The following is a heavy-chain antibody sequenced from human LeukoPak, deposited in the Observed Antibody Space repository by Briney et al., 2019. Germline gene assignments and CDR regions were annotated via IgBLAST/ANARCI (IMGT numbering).Heavy chain of an antibody. CDR3: ARAGWFGESHYYYGMDV. D-gene: IGHD3-10*01. Sequence: TGGSLRLSCTASGFTVSSNYMGWVRQAPGKGQEWVSVIYSGGSTYCADSVKGRFTMSRHNSKNTLYLQMNSLRAEDTAVYYCARAGWFGESHYYYGMDVWGQGTTVTVSS. CDR1: GFTVSSNY. J-gene: IGHJ6*02. V-gene: IGHV3-53*04. CDR2: IYSGGST.